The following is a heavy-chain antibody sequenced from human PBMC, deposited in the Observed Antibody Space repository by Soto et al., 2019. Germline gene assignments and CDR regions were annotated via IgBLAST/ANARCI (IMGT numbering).Heavy chain of an antibody. D-gene: IGHD3-10*01. Sequence: SQTLSLTCVISGDSVSSNRAGWNWIKQSPSRGLEWLGRTYYKSKWNNDYALSVKSRITINPDTSKNQFSLHLYSVTPEDTAVYYCTGITWFRGMGVWGQGTPGTVSS. CDR3: TGITWFRGMGV. J-gene: IGHJ6*02. CDR1: GDSVSSNRAG. CDR2: TYYKSKWNN. V-gene: IGHV6-1*01.